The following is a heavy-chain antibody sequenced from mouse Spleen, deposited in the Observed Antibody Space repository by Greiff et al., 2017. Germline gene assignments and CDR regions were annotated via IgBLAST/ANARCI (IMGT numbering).Heavy chain of an antibody. Sequence: EVKLEESGGGLVKPGGSLKLSCAASGFTFSSYAMSWVRQTPEKRLEWVAAINSNGGSTYYPDTVKDRFTISRDNAKNTLYLQMSSLRSEDTALYYCARGRGTPYWYFDVWGAGTTVTVSS. D-gene: IGHD3-3*01. CDR1: GFTFSSYA. CDR3: ARGRGTPYWYFDV. CDR2: INSNGGST. J-gene: IGHJ1*01. V-gene: IGHV5-6-2*01.